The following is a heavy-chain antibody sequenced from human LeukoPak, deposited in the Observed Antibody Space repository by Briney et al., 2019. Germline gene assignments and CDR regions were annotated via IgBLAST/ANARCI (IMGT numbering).Heavy chain of an antibody. CDR3: ARDTYLTVLYGDYGYYYGMDV. CDR2: INPNSGGT. Sequence: ASVKVSCKASGYTFVSYDITWVRQAPGQGLEWMGWINPNSGGTNYAQKFQGWVTMTRDTSISTAYMELSRLRSDDTAVYYCARDTYLTVLYGDYGYYYGMDVWGQGTTVTVSS. J-gene: IGHJ6*02. D-gene: IGHD4-17*01. V-gene: IGHV1-2*04. CDR1: GYTFVSYD.